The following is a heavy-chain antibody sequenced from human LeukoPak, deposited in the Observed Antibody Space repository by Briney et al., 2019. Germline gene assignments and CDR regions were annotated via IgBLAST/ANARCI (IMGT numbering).Heavy chain of an antibody. CDR2: IWYDGSNT. J-gene: IGHJ4*02. CDR1: GFTFNNYG. CDR3: AKSDLNYGGNPDY. Sequence: PGGSLRLSCAASGFTFNNYGMHWVRQAPGKGLEWVAFIWYDGSNTYYADSVKGRFTISRDNSKNTLYLQMNSLRAEDTAVYYCAKSDLNYGGNPDYWGQGTLVTVSS. V-gene: IGHV3-30*02. D-gene: IGHD4-23*01.